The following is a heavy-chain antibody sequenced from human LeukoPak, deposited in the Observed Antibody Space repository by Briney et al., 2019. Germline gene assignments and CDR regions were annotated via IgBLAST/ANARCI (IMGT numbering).Heavy chain of an antibody. J-gene: IGHJ4*02. CDR2: ISYDGSNK. CDR3: AKDDNYYDSSGSLDY. CDR1: GFTFSSYG. Sequence: GGSLRLSCAASGFTFSSYGMHWVRQAPGKGLEWVAVISYDGSNKYYADFVKGRFTISRDNSKNTLYLQMNSLRAEDTAVYYCAKDDNYYDSSGSLDYWGQGTLVTVSS. D-gene: IGHD3-22*01. V-gene: IGHV3-30*18.